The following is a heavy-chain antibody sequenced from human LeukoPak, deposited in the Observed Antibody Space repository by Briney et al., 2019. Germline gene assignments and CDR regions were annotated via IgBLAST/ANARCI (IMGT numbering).Heavy chain of an antibody. CDR3: ARDFGTGTDFNWFDP. CDR1: GYSISSGYY. J-gene: IGHJ5*02. Sequence: KSSETLSLTRTVSGYSISSGYYWGWIRQPPGKGLEWIGSIYHSGSTYYNPSLKSRVTITVDTSKNQFSLKLSSVTAADTAVYYCARDFGTGTDFNWFDPWGQGTLVTVSS. CDR2: IYHSGST. V-gene: IGHV4-38-2*02. D-gene: IGHD3/OR15-3a*01.